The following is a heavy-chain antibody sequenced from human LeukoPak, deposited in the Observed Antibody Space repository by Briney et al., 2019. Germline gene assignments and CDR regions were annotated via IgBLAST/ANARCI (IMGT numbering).Heavy chain of an antibody. J-gene: IGHJ4*02. CDR2: INQDGSEK. Sequence: PGGSLRLSCAASGFSISDYLMSWVRQAPGKGLEWVANINQDGSEKSYVDSVKGRFTISRDNAKKSLYLQMNSLRAEDTAVYYCARDRVNYFDYWGQGTLVTVSS. D-gene: IGHD3-10*01. CDR3: ARDRVNYFDY. V-gene: IGHV3-7*01. CDR1: GFSISDYL.